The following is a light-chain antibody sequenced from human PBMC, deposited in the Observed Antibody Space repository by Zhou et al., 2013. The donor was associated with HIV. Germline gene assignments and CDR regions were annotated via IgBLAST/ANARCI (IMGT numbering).Light chain of an antibody. Sequence: EIVLTQSPATLSLSPGERATLSCRASEYISRYLAWYQQKPGQAPRLLIYATSNRATDIPPRFSGSGSGTDYTFTISTLEPEDSAVYYCQHGSAWPLTFGEGPRWRSN. CDR1: EYISRY. V-gene: IGKV3-11*01. CDR2: ATS. J-gene: IGKJ4*01. CDR3: QHGSAWPLT.